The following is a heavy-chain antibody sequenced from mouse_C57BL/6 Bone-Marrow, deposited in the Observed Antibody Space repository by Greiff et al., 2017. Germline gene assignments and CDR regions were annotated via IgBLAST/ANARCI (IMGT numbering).Heavy chain of an antibody. Sequence: VQLQQPGAELVKPGASVKLSCKASGYTFTSYWMHWVKQRPGQGLEWIGMIHPNSGSTNYNEKFKSKATLTVDKSSSTASMQLSSLTSEDSAVYYCARSGGLFTFPFAYWGQGTLVTVAA. D-gene: IGHD3-2*02. CDR3: ARSGGLFTFPFAY. CDR2: IHPNSGST. CDR1: GYTFTSYW. J-gene: IGHJ3*01. V-gene: IGHV1-64*01.